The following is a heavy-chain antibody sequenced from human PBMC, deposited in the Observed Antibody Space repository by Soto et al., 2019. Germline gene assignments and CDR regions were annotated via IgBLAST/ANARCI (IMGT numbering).Heavy chain of an antibody. CDR2: ITSSGGNT. V-gene: IGHV3-64*01. CDR3: ARRIPFGYGMDV. J-gene: IGHJ6*02. Sequence: EVQRVESGGGLVQPGGSLRLSCAASGFTFSSYDMHWVRQAPGKGLEYVSVITSSGGNTDYASSVKGRFTISRDNSKNTLYLQMGSLRAEDMAVYYCARRIPFGYGMDVWGQGTTVTVSS. D-gene: IGHD2-21*01. CDR1: GFTFSSYD.